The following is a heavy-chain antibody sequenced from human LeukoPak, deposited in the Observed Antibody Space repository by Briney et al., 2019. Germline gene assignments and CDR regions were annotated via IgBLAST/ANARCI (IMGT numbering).Heavy chain of an antibody. J-gene: IGHJ5*02. Sequence: ASVKVSCKASGGSFSSYVITWVRQAPGQGLEWMGWISAYNGNTNYAQKLQGRVTMTTDTSTSTAYMELRSLRSDDPAVYYCARGMITFGGVIVPLAPWGQGTLVTVSS. V-gene: IGHV1-18*01. CDR3: ARGMITFGGVIVPLAP. CDR2: ISAYNGNT. CDR1: GGSFSSYV. D-gene: IGHD3-16*02.